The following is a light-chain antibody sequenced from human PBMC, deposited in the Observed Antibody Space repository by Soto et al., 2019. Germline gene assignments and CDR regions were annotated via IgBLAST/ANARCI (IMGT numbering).Light chain of an antibody. CDR3: QKYDSALGT. V-gene: IGKV1-27*01. CDR2: AAS. J-gene: IGKJ1*01. CDR1: QGISNY. Sequence: DIPMTQSPSSLSASVGDRVTISCRATQGISNYLAWYQQKPGKVPKLLIYAASTLQSGVPSRFSGSGSGTDFTLTISSLQPEDVATYYCQKYDSALGTFGQGTKVEIK.